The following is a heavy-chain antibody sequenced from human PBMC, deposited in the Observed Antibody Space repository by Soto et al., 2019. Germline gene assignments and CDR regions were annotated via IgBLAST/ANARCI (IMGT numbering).Heavy chain of an antibody. CDR2: IYRDGST. CDR3: ARGKGIGWYESSDY. Sequence: EVQLVESGGGLIQHGESLRLSCAASGFTVSISYMSWVRQAPGKGLEWVSTIYRDGSTYYADSVEGRFTISRDNSKNTLYLQMNSLRAEDTATYYCARGKGIGWYESSDYWGQGTLVTVSS. J-gene: IGHJ4*02. CDR1: GFTVSISY. D-gene: IGHD6-19*01. V-gene: IGHV3-53*01.